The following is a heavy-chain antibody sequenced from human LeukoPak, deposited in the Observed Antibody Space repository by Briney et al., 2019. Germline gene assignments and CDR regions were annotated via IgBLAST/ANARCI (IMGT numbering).Heavy chain of an antibody. D-gene: IGHD1-26*01. CDR2: ISYDGSNK. Sequence: GGSLRLSCAASGFTFSSYAMHWVRQAPGKGLEWVAVISYDGSNKYYADSVKGRFTISRDNSKNTLYLQMNSLRAEDTAVYYCARSNSGSYPEYFQHWGQGTLVTVSS. J-gene: IGHJ1*01. CDR3: ARSNSGSYPEYFQH. CDR1: GFTFSSYA. V-gene: IGHV3-30-3*01.